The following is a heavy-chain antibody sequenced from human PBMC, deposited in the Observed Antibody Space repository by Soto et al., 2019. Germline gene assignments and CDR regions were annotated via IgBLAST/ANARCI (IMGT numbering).Heavy chain of an antibody. Sequence: SQTLSLTCAISGYSVSSNSAAWNWIRQSPSRGLEWLGRTYYRSKWSNDYALSVEGRITINPDTSKNQFSLQLNSLTPEDTAVYYCARGYAFDIWGQGTMVTVSS. CDR3: ARGYAFDI. V-gene: IGHV6-1*01. CDR2: TYYRSKWSN. CDR1: GYSVSSNSAA. J-gene: IGHJ3*02.